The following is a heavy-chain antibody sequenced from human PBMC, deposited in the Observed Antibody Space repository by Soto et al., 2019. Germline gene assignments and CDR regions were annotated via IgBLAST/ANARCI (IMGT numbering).Heavy chain of an antibody. D-gene: IGHD5-18*01. V-gene: IGHV4-30-4*08. CDR1: GGSISSNNYY. J-gene: IGHJ6*02. CDR2: IYYSGST. CDR3: ALNSQKPYYYYGMDV. Sequence: PSETLSLTCFVSGGSISSNNYYWGWIRQPPGKGLEWIGYIYYSGSTYYNPSLKSRVTISVDTSKNQFSLKLSSVTAADTAVYYCALNSQKPYYYYGMDVWGQGTTVTVSS.